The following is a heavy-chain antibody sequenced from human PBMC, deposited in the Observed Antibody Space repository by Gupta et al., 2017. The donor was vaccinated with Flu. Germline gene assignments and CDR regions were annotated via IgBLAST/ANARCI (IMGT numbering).Heavy chain of an antibody. D-gene: IGHD2-21*01. Sequence: QVQLQESGPGLVKPSETLSLTCTVSGGSISSYYWSWIRQPPGKGLEWIGYIYYSGSTNYNPSLKSRVTISVDTSKNQFSLKLSSVTAADTAVYYCARELMVVGAGGPRNNRFDPWGQGTLVTVSS. CDR1: GGSISSYY. CDR2: IYYSGST. V-gene: IGHV4-59*01. J-gene: IGHJ5*02. CDR3: ARELMVVGAGGPRNNRFDP.